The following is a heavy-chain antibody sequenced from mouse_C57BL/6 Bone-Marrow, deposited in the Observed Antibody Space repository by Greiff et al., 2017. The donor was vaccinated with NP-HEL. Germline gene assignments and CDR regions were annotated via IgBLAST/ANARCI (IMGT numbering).Heavy chain of an antibody. J-gene: IGHJ4*01. V-gene: IGHV5-12*01. Sequence: EVMLVESGGGLVQPGASLKLSCAASGFTFSDYYMYWVRQTPEKRLEWVAYISNGGGSTYYPETVKGRFTISRDNAKNTLYLQMSRLKSEDTAMYYCARLSSYYYAMDYWGQGTSVTVSS. CDR2: ISNGGGST. CDR3: ARLSSYYYAMDY. CDR1: GFTFSDYY.